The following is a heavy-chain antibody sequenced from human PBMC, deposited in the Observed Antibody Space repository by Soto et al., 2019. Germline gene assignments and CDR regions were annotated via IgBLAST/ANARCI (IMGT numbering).Heavy chain of an antibody. CDR1: GDTFSSYS. J-gene: IGHJ4*02. D-gene: IGHD1-1*01. V-gene: IGHV1-69*02. Sequence: QVQLVQSGAEVKKPGSSVKVSCKASGDTFSSYSISWVRQAPGQGLEWMGRIIPILGIVNYAQKFQGRVTITADKSTSTAYMNLSSLRSDDTAVYYCASPKLAGLDNFDCWGQGTLVTVSS. CDR3: ASPKLAGLDNFDC. CDR2: IIPILGIV.